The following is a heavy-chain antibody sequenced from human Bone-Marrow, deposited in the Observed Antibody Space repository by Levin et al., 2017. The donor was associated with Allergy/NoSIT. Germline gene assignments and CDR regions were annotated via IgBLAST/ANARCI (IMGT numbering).Heavy chain of an antibody. CDR3: ARMKYQLLLSWFDP. CDR1: GGTFSSYA. D-gene: IGHD2-2*01. J-gene: IGHJ5*02. V-gene: IGHV1-69*13. CDR2: IIPIFGTA. Sequence: SVKVSCKASGGTFSSYAISWVRQAPGQGLEWMGGIIPIFGTANYAQKFQGRVTITADESTSTAYMELSSLRSEDTAVYYCARMKYQLLLSWFDPWGQGTLVTVSS.